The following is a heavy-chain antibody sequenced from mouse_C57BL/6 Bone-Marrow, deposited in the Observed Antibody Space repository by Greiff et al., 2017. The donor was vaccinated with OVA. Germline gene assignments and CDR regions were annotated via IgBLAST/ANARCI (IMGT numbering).Heavy chain of an antibody. CDR1: GFTFSNYW. Sequence: EVQLVESGGGLVQPGGSMKLSCVASGFTFSNYWMNWVRQSPEKGLEWVAQIRLKSDNYATHYAESVKGRFTISRDDSKSSVYLQMNNLRAEDTGIYYCTGGTTVVARNWYFDVWGTGTTVTVSS. CDR2: IRLKSDNYAT. J-gene: IGHJ1*03. V-gene: IGHV6-3*01. D-gene: IGHD1-1*01. CDR3: TGGTTVVARNWYFDV.